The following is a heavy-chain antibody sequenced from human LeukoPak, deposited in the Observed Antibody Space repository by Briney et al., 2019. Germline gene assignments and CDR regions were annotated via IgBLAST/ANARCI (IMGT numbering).Heavy chain of an antibody. D-gene: IGHD6-13*01. CDR2: IYYSGST. V-gene: IGHV4-59*01. Sequence: SETLSLTCTVSGGSISSYYWSWIRQPPGKGLEWIGYIYYSGSTNYNPSLKSRVTISVDTSKNQFSLKLSSVTAADTAVYYCARLYSSSWYGDTNSPIDYWGQGTLVTVSS. J-gene: IGHJ4*02. CDR3: ARLYSSSWYGDTNSPIDY. CDR1: GGSISSYY.